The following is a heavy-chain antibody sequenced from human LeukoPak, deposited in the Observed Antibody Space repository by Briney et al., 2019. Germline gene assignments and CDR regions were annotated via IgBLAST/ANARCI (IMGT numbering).Heavy chain of an antibody. Sequence: GGSLRLACAASGFTISSNYMTWVRQAPGRGLEWASVIFSGGNTYYADPVKGRFSISRDNSKNTVYLQMNSLRAEETAVYYCARLVTGTTVINSGWFDPWGQGTLVTVSS. CDR3: ARLVTGTTVINSGWFDP. D-gene: IGHD4-23*01. V-gene: IGHV3-66*04. CDR2: IFSGGNT. CDR1: GFTISSNY. J-gene: IGHJ5*02.